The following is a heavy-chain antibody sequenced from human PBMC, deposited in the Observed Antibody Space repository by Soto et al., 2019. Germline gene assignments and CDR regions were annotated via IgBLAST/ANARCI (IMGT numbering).Heavy chain of an antibody. CDR3: ARHGRYYDILTGYPYYFDY. CDR2: IYYSGST. Sequence: SETLSLTCTVSGGSISSYYWSWIRQPPGKGLEWIGYIYYSGSTNYNPSLKSRVTISVDTSKNQFSLKLSSVTAADTAVYYCARHGRYYDILTGYPYYFDYWGQGTLVTSPQ. V-gene: IGHV4-59*08. D-gene: IGHD3-9*01. J-gene: IGHJ4*02. CDR1: GGSISSYY.